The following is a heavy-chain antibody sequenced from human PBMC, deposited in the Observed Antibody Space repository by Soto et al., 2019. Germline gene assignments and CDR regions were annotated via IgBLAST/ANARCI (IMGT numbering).Heavy chain of an antibody. D-gene: IGHD2-15*01. CDR3: ARAVVVVALDPYYFDY. CDR2: IYYSGST. CDR1: GGSISSGGYY. V-gene: IGHV4-31*03. J-gene: IGHJ4*02. Sequence: SQTLSLTCTVSGGSISSGGYYWSWIRQHPGKGLEWIGYIYYSGSTYYNPSLKSRVTISVDTSKNQFSLKLSSVTAADTAVYYCARAVVVVALDPYYFDYWGQGTLVTVSS.